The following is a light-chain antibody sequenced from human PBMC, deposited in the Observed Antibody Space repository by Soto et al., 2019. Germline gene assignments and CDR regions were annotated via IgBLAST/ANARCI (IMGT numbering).Light chain of an antibody. V-gene: IGKV1-33*01. CDR3: QHYHNPPPFT. Sequence: DIQMTQSPSSLSAAVGARVSITCQASQDIRTSLSWFQQKPGRAPKLLIYGASYLETGVPSRFRGSGSGTDFTFTISSLQPEDIATYYCQHYHNPPPFTFVPGTRVDVK. CDR1: QDIRTS. J-gene: IGKJ3*01. CDR2: GAS.